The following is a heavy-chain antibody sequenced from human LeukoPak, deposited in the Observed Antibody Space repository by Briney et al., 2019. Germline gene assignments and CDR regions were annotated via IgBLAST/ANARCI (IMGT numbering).Heavy chain of an antibody. CDR1: GYTFTGYY. D-gene: IGHD6-13*01. CDR3: ARDDLISSSLVYYYMDV. Sequence: GASVKVSCKASGYTFTGYYMHWVRQAPGQGLEWMGWINPNSGGTNYAQKFQGKVTMTRDTSISTAYMELSRLRSDDTAVYYCARDDLISSSLVYYYMDVWGKGTTVTVSS. V-gene: IGHV1-2*02. J-gene: IGHJ6*03. CDR2: INPNSGGT.